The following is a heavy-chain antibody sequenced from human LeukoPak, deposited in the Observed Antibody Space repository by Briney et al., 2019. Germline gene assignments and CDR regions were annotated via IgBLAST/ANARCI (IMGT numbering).Heavy chain of an antibody. CDR1: GYSISSGYY. D-gene: IGHD3-16*02. V-gene: IGHV4-38-2*01. CDR2: IYHSGST. J-gene: IGHJ4*02. Sequence: KFSETLSLTCAVSGYSISSGYYWGWIRQPPGKGLEWIGSIYHSGSTYYNPSLKSRVTTSVDTSKNQFSLKLSSVTAADTAVYYCARLFLRLGELSPIGYWGQGTLVTVSS. CDR3: ARLFLRLGELSPIGY.